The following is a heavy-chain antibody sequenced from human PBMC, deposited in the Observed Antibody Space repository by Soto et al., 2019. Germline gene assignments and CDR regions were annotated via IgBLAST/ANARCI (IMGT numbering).Heavy chain of an antibody. CDR2: IYYSGST. V-gene: IGHV4-31*03. CDR3: AGAESGEVSFDY. Sequence: QVQLQESGPGLVKPSQTLSLTCTVSGGSISSGGYYWSWIRQHPGKGLEWIGYIYYSGSTYYNPSLKSRVTISVDQSKHPFSLKRGPVTAAGTGVYYCAGAESGEVSFDYWGQGTLVTVSS. J-gene: IGHJ4*02. D-gene: IGHD3-3*01. CDR1: GGSISSGGYY.